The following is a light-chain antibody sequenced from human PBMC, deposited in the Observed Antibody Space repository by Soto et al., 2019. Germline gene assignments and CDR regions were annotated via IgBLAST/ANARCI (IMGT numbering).Light chain of an antibody. CDR2: EVS. J-gene: IGLJ1*01. V-gene: IGLV2-14*01. CDR1: RSDVGGYNY. Sequence: QSALTQPASVSGSPGQSITISCTGTRSDVGGYNYVSWYQQHPGKAPKLMIYEVSNRPSGVSNRFSGSKSGNTASLTISGLQAEDEADYYCSSYTSSSTLGVFGTGTKLTGL. CDR3: SSYTSSSTLGV.